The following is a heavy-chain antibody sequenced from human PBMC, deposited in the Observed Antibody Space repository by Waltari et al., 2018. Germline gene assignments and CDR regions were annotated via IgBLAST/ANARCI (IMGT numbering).Heavy chain of an antibody. V-gene: IGHV4-34*01. CDR3: ARVLRFLEWSRDY. J-gene: IGHJ4*02. Sequence: QVQLQQWGAGLLKPSETLSLTCAVHGGSFSGYYWSWIRQPPGKGLEWIGEINHSGSTNYNPSLKSRVTISVDTSKNQFSLKLRSVTAADTAVYYCARVLRFLEWSRDYWGQGTLVTVSS. D-gene: IGHD3-3*01. CDR2: INHSGST. CDR1: GGSFSGYY.